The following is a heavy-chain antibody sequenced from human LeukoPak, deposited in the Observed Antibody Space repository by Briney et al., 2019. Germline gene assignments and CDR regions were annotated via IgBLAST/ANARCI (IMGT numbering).Heavy chain of an antibody. CDR1: GGTFSSYA. V-gene: IGHV1-69*04. J-gene: IGHJ4*02. Sequence: SVKVSCKASGGTFSSYAISWVRQAPGQGLEWMGRIIPILGIANYAQKFQGRVTITADESTSTAYMELSSLRSEDTAVYYCARVPESVPAAMPFYFDYWGQGTLVTVSS. D-gene: IGHD2-2*01. CDR3: ARVPESVPAAMPFYFDY. CDR2: IIPILGIA.